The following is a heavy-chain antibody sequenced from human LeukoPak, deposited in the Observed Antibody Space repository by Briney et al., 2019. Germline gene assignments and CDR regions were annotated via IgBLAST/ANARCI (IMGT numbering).Heavy chain of an antibody. V-gene: IGHV1-69*13. D-gene: IGHD3-22*01. CDR3: ARDLMDYYDSSGYYGS. J-gene: IGHJ5*02. Sequence: SVKVSCKASGGSFSSYALSWLRQAPGQGLEWVGGIFPIFGAANYAQKFQGRVTITADESTSTAYMELSSLRSEDTAVYYCARDLMDYYDSSGYYGSWGQGTLVTVSS. CDR1: GGSFSSYA. CDR2: IFPIFGAA.